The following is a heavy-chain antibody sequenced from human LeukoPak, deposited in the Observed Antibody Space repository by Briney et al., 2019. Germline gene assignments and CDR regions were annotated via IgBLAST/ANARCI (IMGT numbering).Heavy chain of an antibody. Sequence: ASVKVSCKASGFTFSNYAINWLRQAPGQGLEWMGWIRVNNGNTNYAQKFQDRVTMTTDTSTTTAYMELRSLTSDDTALYYCARYTCTRACCYWENFDYSGQGTLVTAST. D-gene: IGHD2-2*01. CDR1: GFTFSNYA. CDR3: ARYTCTRACCYWENFDY. V-gene: IGHV1-18*01. CDR2: IRVNNGNT. J-gene: IGHJ4*02.